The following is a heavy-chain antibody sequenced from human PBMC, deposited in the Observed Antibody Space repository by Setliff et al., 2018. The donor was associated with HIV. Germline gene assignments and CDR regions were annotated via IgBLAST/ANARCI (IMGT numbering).Heavy chain of an antibody. J-gene: IGHJ5*02. Sequence: TLSLTCAIYGGSLSGHYWTWIRHAPGKGLEWIGEIIHSGSTNYNPSLKSRVTISLDTSENQFSLRLTSVTAADTAVYYCARGQDWFDPWGQGTLVTVSS. CDR2: IIHSGST. CDR1: GGSLSGHY. V-gene: IGHV4-34*01. CDR3: ARGQDWFDP.